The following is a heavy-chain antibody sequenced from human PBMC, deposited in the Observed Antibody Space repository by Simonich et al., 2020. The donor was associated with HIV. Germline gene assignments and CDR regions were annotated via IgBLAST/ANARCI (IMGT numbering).Heavy chain of an antibody. CDR3: ARRDRELILYFDY. V-gene: IGHV4-34*01. CDR2: INHSGIP. CDR1: GGSFSGYY. D-gene: IGHD3-3*01. Sequence: QVQLQQWGAGLLKPSETLSLTCAVYGGSFSGYYWSWIRQPPGKGLEWSGKINHSGIPNYKSSRNSRATISVDKSKNQFSLKLSSVTAADTAIYYCARRDRELILYFDYWGQGNLVTVSS. J-gene: IGHJ4*02.